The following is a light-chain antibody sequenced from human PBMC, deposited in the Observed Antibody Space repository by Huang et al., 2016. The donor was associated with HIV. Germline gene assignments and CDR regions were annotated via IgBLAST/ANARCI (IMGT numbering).Light chain of an antibody. CDR2: GAA. V-gene: IGKV3-15*01. Sequence: EIVMTQSPATLSVSPGERATLACRASQRVSSNLAWYQQKPGQAPRLRIYGAATRATGIPARFSGSGSGTEFTLTISSLQSEDFAVYYCQQYNNWAPYTFGQGTKLEIK. CDR1: QRVSSN. CDR3: QQYNNWAPYT. J-gene: IGKJ2*01.